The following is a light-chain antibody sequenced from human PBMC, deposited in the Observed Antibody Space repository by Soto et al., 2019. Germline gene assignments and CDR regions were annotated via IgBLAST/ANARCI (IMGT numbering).Light chain of an antibody. J-gene: IGLJ1*01. V-gene: IGLV1-40*01. CDR2: GNS. CDR3: QSYDSSRSGYV. CDR1: SSNIGAGYD. Sequence: QPVLTQPPSVSGAPGQRVTISCTGSSSNIGAGYDVHWYQQLPGTAPKLLIYGNSNRPSGVPDRFSGSKSGTSASLAITGLQAEDEADYYCQSYDSSRSGYVFGTGTQLTVL.